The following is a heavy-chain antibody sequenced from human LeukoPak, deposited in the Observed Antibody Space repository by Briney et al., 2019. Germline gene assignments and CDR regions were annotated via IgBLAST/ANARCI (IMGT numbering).Heavy chain of an antibody. D-gene: IGHD1-1*01. CDR1: GFXFSSYE. Sequence: PGGSLRLSCAASGFXFSSYEINWVRQAPGKGLEWVSYISSSGSTIYYADSVKGRFTIPRDNAKNSLYLQMNSLRAEDTAVYYCARGYKPGDVWGQGTTVTVSS. CDR3: ARGYKPGDV. V-gene: IGHV3-48*03. J-gene: IGHJ6*02. CDR2: ISSSGSTI.